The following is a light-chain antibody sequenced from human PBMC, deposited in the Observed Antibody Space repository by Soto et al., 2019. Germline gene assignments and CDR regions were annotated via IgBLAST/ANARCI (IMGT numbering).Light chain of an antibody. CDR3: AAWRDSLNTWV. CDR2: SDD. Sequence: QSELTHPPSAYGTPGQRVSISCSGSSSNIGSNAVSWYQHFPGTAPKVLIYSDDQRPSGVPDRFSGSKSGTSASLAISGLRAEDEADYLCAAWRDSLNTWVFGGGSKVTV. J-gene: IGLJ3*02. CDR1: SSNIGSNA. V-gene: IGLV1-44*01.